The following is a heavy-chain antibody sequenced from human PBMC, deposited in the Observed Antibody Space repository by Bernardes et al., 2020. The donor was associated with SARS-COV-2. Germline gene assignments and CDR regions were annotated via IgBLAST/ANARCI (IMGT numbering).Heavy chain of an antibody. Sequence: AESLSLTCTVSGCSISSYYWSWIRQPPGKGLEWIGYIYYSGSTNYNPSLKSRVTISVDTSKNQFPLKLSSVTAADTAVYYCARHRQWLVQLDNWGRGTLVTVSS. J-gene: IGHJ4*02. CDR2: IYYSGST. CDR1: GCSISSYY. D-gene: IGHD6-19*01. CDR3: ARHRQWLVQLDN. V-gene: IGHV4-59*08.